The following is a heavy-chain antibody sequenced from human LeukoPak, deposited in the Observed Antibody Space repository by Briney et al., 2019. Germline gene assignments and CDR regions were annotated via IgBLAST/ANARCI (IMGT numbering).Heavy chain of an antibody. CDR3: ARGIADHYDSSGYFRDYYYMDV. D-gene: IGHD3-22*01. CDR1: GGSFSGYY. Sequence: SETLSLTCAVYGGSFSGYYWSWIRQPPGKGLEWIGEINHSGSTNYSPSLKSRVTISVDTSKNQFSLKLSSVTAADTAVYYCARGIADHYDSSGYFRDYYYMDVWGKGTTVTVSS. CDR2: INHSGST. V-gene: IGHV4-34*01. J-gene: IGHJ6*03.